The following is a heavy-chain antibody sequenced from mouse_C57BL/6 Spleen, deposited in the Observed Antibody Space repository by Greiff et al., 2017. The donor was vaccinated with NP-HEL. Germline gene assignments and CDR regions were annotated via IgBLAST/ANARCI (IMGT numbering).Heavy chain of an antibody. D-gene: IGHD1-1*01. CDR3: TTDYYGSSYGC. Sequence: VQLQQSGAELVRPGASVKLSCTASGFNIKDDYMHRVKQRPEQGLEWIGWFDPVNGDTEYASKFQGKATITADTSSNTAYLQLSSLTSEDTAVYYCTTDYYGSSYGCWGQGTTLTVSS. CDR1: GFNIKDDY. V-gene: IGHV14-4*01. J-gene: IGHJ2*01. CDR2: FDPVNGDT.